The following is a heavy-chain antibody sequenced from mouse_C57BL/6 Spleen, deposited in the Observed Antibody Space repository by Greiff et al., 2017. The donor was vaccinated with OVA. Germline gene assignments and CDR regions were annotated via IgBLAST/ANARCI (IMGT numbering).Heavy chain of an antibody. V-gene: IGHV5-17*01. CDR1: GFTFSDYG. J-gene: IGHJ4*01. CDR3: ARRDYAMDD. Sequence: EVKLMESGGGLVKPGGSLKLSCAASGFTFSDYGMHWVRQAPEKGLEWVAYISSGSSTIYYADTVKGRFTLSRDNAKNTLFLQMTSLRSEDTAMYYCARRDYAMDDWGQGTSVTVSS. CDR2: ISSGSSTI.